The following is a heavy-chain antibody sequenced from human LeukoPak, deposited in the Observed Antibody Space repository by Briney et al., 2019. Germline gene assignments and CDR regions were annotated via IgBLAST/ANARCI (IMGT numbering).Heavy chain of an antibody. CDR2: INWNGGST. CDR3: ARVPYCGGDCTKYYQH. D-gene: IGHD2-21*02. CDR1: GFTFDDYG. Sequence: GGSLRLSCAASGFTFDDYGMSWVRQAPGKGLEWVSGINWNGGSTGYADSVKGRFTISRDNAKNSLYLQMNSLRAEDTALYYCARVPYCGGDCTKYYQHWGQGTLVTVSS. J-gene: IGHJ1*01. V-gene: IGHV3-20*04.